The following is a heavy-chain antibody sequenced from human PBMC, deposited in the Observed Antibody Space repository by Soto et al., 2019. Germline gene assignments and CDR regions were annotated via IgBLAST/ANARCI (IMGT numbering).Heavy chain of an antibody. D-gene: IGHD1-20*01. CDR2: IYYSGST. CDR3: ARGGTINYYYGMDV. V-gene: IGHV4-59*01. CDR1: GGSISSYY. J-gene: IGHJ6*02. Sequence: SETLSLTCTVSGGSISSYYWSWIRQPPGKGLEWIGYIYYSGSTNYNPSLKSRVTISVDTSKNQFSLKLSSVTAADTAVYYCARGGTINYYYGMDVWGQGNTVTVSS.